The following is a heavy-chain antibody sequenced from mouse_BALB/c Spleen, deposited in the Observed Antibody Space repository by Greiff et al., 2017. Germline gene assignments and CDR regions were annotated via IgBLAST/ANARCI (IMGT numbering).Heavy chain of an antibody. CDR1: GYSITSGYY. J-gene: IGHJ2*01. V-gene: IGHV3-6*02. CDR2: ISYDGSN. Sequence: ESGPGLVKPSQSLSLTCSVTGYSITSGYYWNWIRQFPGNKLEWMGYISYDGSNNYNPSLKNRISITRDTSKNQFFLKLNSVTTEDTATYYCAREEGYGNYAYWGQGTTLTVSS. CDR3: AREEGYGNYAY. D-gene: IGHD2-1*01.